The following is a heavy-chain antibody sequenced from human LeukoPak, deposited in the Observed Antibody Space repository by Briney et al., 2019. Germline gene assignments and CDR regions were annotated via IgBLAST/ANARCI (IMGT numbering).Heavy chain of an antibody. J-gene: IGHJ6*04. CDR1: GFTFSSYA. CDR3: AAQDSGLRPVGMDV. Sequence: PGGSLRLSCAASGFTFSSYAMHWVRQAPGKGLEWVAVISYDGSNKYYADSVKGRFTISRDNSKNTLYLQMNSLRAEDTAVYYCAAQDSGLRPVGMDVWGKGTTVTVSS. V-gene: IGHV3-30*04. D-gene: IGHD3-10*01. CDR2: ISYDGSNK.